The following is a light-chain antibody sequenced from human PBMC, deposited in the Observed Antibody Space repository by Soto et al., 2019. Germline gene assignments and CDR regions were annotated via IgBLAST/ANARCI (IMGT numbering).Light chain of an antibody. CDR1: QPISRN. V-gene: IGKV1-39*01. Sequence: DVQMTQSPSSLSASVGDRVTIPCRASQPISRNLNWYQQKTGKAPKLLTYAASSLQSGVPSRFSGSGSGTDFTLEISSTQPEDLATYFCQQSDSIPITVGKGTRLEIK. CDR2: AAS. CDR3: QQSDSIPIT. J-gene: IGKJ5*01.